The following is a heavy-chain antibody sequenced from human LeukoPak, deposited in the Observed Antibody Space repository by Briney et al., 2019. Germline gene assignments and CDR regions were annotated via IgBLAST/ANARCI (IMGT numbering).Heavy chain of an antibody. V-gene: IGHV3-48*03. CDR3: ARFPTRESAYAFDI. CDR1: GFTFSSYE. Sequence: GGSLRLSCAASGFTFSSYEMNWVRQAPGKGLEWVSYISSSGSTIYYADSVKGRFTISRDNAKNSLYLQMNSLRAEDTAVHYCARFPTRESAYAFDIWGQGTMVTVSS. CDR2: ISSSGSTI. J-gene: IGHJ3*02.